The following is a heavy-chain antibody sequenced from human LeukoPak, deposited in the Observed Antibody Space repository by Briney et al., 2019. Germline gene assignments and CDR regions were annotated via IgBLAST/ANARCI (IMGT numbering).Heavy chain of an antibody. CDR2: IYYSGST. D-gene: IGHD6-25*01. V-gene: IGHV4-39*01. Sequence: SETLSLPCTVSAGSISSSSYDWGWIRQHPGKGLEWIGSIYYSGSTYYNPSLKSRVTISVDTSKNQFSLKLSSVTAADTAVYYCAKSGGYGLIDYWGQGTLVTVSS. J-gene: IGHJ4*01. CDR3: AKSGGYGLIDY. CDR1: AGSISSSSYD.